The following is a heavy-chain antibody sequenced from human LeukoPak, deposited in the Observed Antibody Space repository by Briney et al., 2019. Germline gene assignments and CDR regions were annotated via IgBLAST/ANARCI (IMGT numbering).Heavy chain of an antibody. CDR1: GYIFSTYG. CDR2: INAGNGNT. CDR3: ASDASSSLNYYFDY. Sequence: ASVKVSCKASGYIFSTYGMHWVRQAPGQRLEWMGWINAGNGNTKYSQKSQGRVTITRDTSASTAYMEVSSLRSEDTAVYYCASDASSSLNYYFDYWGQGTLVTVSS. V-gene: IGHV1-3*01. D-gene: IGHD6-13*01. J-gene: IGHJ4*02.